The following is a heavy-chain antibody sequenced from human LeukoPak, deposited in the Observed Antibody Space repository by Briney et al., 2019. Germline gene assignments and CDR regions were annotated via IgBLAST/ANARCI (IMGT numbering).Heavy chain of an antibody. CDR2: ISGDGGSA. J-gene: IGHJ4*02. V-gene: IGHV3-43*02. CDR1: GFIFDDYA. CDR3: AKDMLGYYDSSGPVGY. Sequence: GGSLRLSCAASGFIFDDYAMHWVRQAPGKGLEWVSLISGDGGSAYYADSVKGRFTISRDNSKNSLYLQMNSLRTEDTALYYCAKDMLGYYDSSGPVGYWGQGTLVTVTS. D-gene: IGHD3-22*01.